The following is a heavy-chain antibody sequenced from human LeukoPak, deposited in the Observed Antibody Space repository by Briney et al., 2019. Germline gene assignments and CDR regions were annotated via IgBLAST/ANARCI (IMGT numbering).Heavy chain of an antibody. CDR1: GFTFSSYN. D-gene: IGHD2-15*01. V-gene: IGHV3-48*01. CDR3: ARGGYCSGGTCYGAGWFDP. J-gene: IGHJ5*02. Sequence: PGGSLRLSCAASGFTFSSYNMNWVRQAPGKGLEWISYISSRGSTIYHADSVKGRFTISRDNAKNSLYLQMNSLRADDTAVYYCARGGYCSGGTCYGAGWFDPWGQGTLVTVSS. CDR2: ISSRGSTI.